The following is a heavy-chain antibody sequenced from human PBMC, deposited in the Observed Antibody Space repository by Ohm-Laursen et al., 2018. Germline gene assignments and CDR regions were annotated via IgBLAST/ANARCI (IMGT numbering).Heavy chain of an antibody. CDR3: ASFLLPYYYYTIGV. D-gene: IGHD2-21*02. CDR1: GFTFSDYY. V-gene: IGHV3-11*01. CDR2: ISNSGSTI. Sequence: SLRLSCSATGFTFSDYYMSWIRQAPGKGLEWVSYISNSGSTIYYADSVKGRFSISRDNAKNSLYLQMNSLRVEDTATYYCASFLLPYYYYTIGVWGQGTMVTVSS. J-gene: IGHJ6*02.